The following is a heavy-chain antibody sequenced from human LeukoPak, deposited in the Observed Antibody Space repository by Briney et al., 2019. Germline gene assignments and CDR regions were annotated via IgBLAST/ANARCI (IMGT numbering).Heavy chain of an antibody. J-gene: IGHJ4*02. Sequence: GESLKISCKGSGCSFTSYWISWVRQMPGKGLEWMGRIDPSDSYTNYSPSFQGHVTISADKSISTAYLQWSSLKASDTAMYYCARALGTTGTTVDYWGQGTLVTVSS. CDR1: GCSFTSYW. CDR3: ARALGTTGTTVDY. D-gene: IGHD1-1*01. CDR2: IDPSDSYT. V-gene: IGHV5-10-1*01.